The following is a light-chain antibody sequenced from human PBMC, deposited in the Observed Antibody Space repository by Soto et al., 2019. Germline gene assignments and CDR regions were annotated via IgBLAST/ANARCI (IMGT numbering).Light chain of an antibody. Sequence: QSALTQPRSVSGSPGQSVTISCTGTSSDVGGYNFVSWYQQHPGKAPKLMIYDVSQRPSGVPDRFSGSKSGNTASLTISGLQDEDEADYYCCSYAGSHFLFGGGTKRTVL. CDR3: CSYAGSHFL. V-gene: IGLV2-11*01. CDR1: SSDVGGYNF. J-gene: IGLJ2*01. CDR2: DVS.